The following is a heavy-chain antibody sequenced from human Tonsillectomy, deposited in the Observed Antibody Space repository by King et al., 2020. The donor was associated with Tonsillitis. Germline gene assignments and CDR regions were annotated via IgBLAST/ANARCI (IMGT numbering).Heavy chain of an antibody. D-gene: IGHD3-22*01. J-gene: IGHJ2*01. V-gene: IGHV4-59*08. CDR2: IYYSGST. CDR1: GGSISSYY. CDR3: ARRYYESSGYYSYWYFDL. Sequence: VQLQESGPGLVKPSETLSLTCTVSGGSISSYYWSWIRQPPGKGLEWIGYIYYSGSTNYNPSLKSRVTISVDTSKNQFSLKLSSVTAADTAVYYCARRYYESSGYYSYWYFDLCGRGTLVTVSS.